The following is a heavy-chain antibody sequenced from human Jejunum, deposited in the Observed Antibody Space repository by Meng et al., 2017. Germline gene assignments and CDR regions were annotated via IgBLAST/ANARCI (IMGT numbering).Heavy chain of an antibody. D-gene: IGHD3-10*01. CDR1: GGSFSGYY. Sequence: QVHLRQWGAGLLKPSETLSLTCGVYGGSFSGYYWTWIRQPPGKGLEWIGEINHSGSTNYNPSLKSRVTMSIDTSKIQFSLKLSSVTAADAAVYYCARYGGSGSYWHFDPWGRGTLVTVSS. J-gene: IGHJ2*01. CDR2: INHSGST. CDR3: ARYGGSGSYWHFDP. V-gene: IGHV4-34*01.